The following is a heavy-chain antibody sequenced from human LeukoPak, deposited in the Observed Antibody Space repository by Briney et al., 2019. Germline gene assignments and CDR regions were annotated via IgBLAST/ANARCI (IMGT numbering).Heavy chain of an antibody. Sequence: GGSLRLSCAASGFTFSSYSMNWVRQAPGKGLEWVSYISSSSSTIYYADSVKGRFTISRDNAENSLYLQMNSLRAEDTAVYYCARDSYGSGSYYNAPNYFDYWGQGTLVTVSS. D-gene: IGHD3-10*01. V-gene: IGHV3-48*01. CDR3: ARDSYGSGSYYNAPNYFDY. CDR1: GFTFSSYS. J-gene: IGHJ4*02. CDR2: ISSSSSTI.